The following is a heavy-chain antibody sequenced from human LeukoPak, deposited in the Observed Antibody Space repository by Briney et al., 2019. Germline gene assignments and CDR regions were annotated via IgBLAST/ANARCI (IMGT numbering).Heavy chain of an antibody. CDR2: IIPIFGTA. Sequence: SVKVSCKASGGTFSSYAISWVRQAPGQGLEWMGGIIPIFGTANYAQKFQGRVTITADESTSTAYMELSSLRSEDTAVYYCARSSHCSSTSCPLTHHYWGQGTLVTVSS. V-gene: IGHV1-69*13. J-gene: IGHJ4*02. CDR1: GGTFSSYA. CDR3: ARSSHCSSTSCPLTHHY. D-gene: IGHD2-2*01.